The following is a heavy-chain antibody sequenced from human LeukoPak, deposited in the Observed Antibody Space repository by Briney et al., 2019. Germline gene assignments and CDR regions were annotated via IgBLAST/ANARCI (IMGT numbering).Heavy chain of an antibody. Sequence: PGGSLRLSCAASGFTFSSYGMHRVRQAPGKGLEWVAVIWYDGSNKYYADSVKGRFTISRDNPKNTLYLQMNSLRAEDTAVYYCASYSGYDASFDYWGQGTLVTVSS. D-gene: IGHD5-12*01. CDR1: GFTFSSYG. V-gene: IGHV3-33*01. CDR2: IWYDGSNK. CDR3: ASYSGYDASFDY. J-gene: IGHJ4*02.